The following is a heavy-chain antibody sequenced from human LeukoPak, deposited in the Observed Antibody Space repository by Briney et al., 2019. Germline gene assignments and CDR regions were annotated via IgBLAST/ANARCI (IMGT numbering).Heavy chain of an antibody. CDR2: INHSGST. J-gene: IGHJ5*02. CDR1: GGSFSGYY. CDR3: ARRYSSGWFNWFDP. V-gene: IGHV4-34*01. Sequence: SETLSLTCAVYGGSFSGYYWSWIRQPPGKGLEWIGEINHSGSTNYNPSLKSRVTIPVDTSKNQFSLKLSSATAADTAVYYCARRYSSGWFNWFDPWGQGTLVTVSS. D-gene: IGHD6-19*01.